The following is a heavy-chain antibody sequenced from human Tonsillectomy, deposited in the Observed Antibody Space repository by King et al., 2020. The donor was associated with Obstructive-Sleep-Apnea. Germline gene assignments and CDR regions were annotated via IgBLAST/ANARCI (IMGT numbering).Heavy chain of an antibody. D-gene: IGHD6-19*01. CDR2: ISGNRGSI. CDR3: AKDKDSSGWYADY. Sequence: VQLVESGGGWVQPGRSLRLSCVASGFTFDDYALHWVGQASGKGLAWVSGISGNRGSIGYLDSVKGRFTISRDNVKKSLYLQMNSLRVEDTALYYCAKDKDSSGWYADYWGQGTLVTVSS. V-gene: IGHV3-9*01. CDR1: GFTFDDYA. J-gene: IGHJ4*02.